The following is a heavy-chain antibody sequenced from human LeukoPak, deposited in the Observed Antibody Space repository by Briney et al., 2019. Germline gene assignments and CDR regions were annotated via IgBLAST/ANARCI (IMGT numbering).Heavy chain of an antibody. J-gene: IGHJ4*02. CDR3: ARGWELLWRSYYFDY. V-gene: IGHV3-7*01. CDR2: INQDGTEK. D-gene: IGHD1-26*01. Sequence: PGGSLRLPCVASGFTFTTYWMSWVRQLPGKGLEWVANINQDGTEKYYVDSVKGRFTISRDNAKNSLYLQMNSLRAEDTAVYYCARGWELLWRSYYFDYWGQGTLVTVSS. CDR1: GFTFTTYW.